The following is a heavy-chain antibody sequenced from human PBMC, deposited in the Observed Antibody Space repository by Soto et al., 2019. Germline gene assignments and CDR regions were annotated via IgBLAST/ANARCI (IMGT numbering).Heavy chain of an antibody. V-gene: IGHV3-23*01. Sequence: GGALRLSCAASGFTFSTYAMRWVRQAPGQGLEWVSAISGSGGSTYYADSVKGRFTIARDNSKNTLYLQMNSLRAEDTAVYYCAKVSDFGVVINSFDYWGQGALVTVSS. CDR1: GFTFSTYA. D-gene: IGHD3-3*01. CDR3: AKVSDFGVVINSFDY. CDR2: ISGSGGST. J-gene: IGHJ4*02.